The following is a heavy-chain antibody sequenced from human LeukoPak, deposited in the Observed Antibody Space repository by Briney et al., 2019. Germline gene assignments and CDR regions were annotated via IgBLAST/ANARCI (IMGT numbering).Heavy chain of an antibody. CDR1: GYTFTSYG. D-gene: IGHD3-10*01. CDR2: ISAYNGNT. CDR3: AREESYYGSGSYYPNWFDP. J-gene: IGHJ5*02. V-gene: IGHV1-18*01. Sequence: ASVKVSCKASGYTFTSYGISWVRQAPGQGLERMGWISAYNGNTNYAQKLQGRVTMTTDTSTSTAYMELRSLRSDDTAVYYCAREESYYGSGSYYPNWFDPWGQGTLVTVSS.